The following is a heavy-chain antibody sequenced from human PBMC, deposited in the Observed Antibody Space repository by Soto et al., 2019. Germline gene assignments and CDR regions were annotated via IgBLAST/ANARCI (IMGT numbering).Heavy chain of an antibody. CDR3: GRGIYSSSSLFDY. CDR1: GGSISSYY. Sequence: SETLSLTCTVSGGSISSYYWSWIRQPPGKGLEWIGCIYYSGSNNYNPYLKSRVTISVDTSKNQLSLKLSSVTAADTAVYYCGRGIYSSSSLFDYWGQGTLVTVSS. V-gene: IGHV4-59*01. J-gene: IGHJ4*02. CDR2: IYYSGSN. D-gene: IGHD6-6*01.